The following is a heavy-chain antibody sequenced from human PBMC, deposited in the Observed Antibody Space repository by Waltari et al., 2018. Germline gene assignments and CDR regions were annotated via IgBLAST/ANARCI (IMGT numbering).Heavy chain of an antibody. D-gene: IGHD2-21*01. Sequence: QLQLQESGPGLVKPSETLSLTCTVSGGSINSSIYYWGWVRQPPGTGLEWIGSIYYSGTTYFHSSLTSRVTIPSDTSTYKFSHGVSFVPAPVKAVFYCASMVRAYCISTTGQKDNWGQGTLLTVSS. CDR3: ASMVRAYCISTTGQKDN. CDR1: GGSINSSIYY. V-gene: IGHV4-39*01. J-gene: IGHJ4*02. CDR2: IYYSGTT.